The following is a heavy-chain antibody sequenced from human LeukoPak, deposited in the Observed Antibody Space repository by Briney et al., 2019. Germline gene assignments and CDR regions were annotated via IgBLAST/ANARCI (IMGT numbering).Heavy chain of an antibody. CDR1: GITFSSYW. J-gene: IGHJ4*02. CDR3: VGGSGY. Sequence: GGSLRLSCVASGITFSSYWMNWVRQAPGKGLEWVANIKQVGSEKYYVDSVKGRFTISRDNAKNSLYLQMNSLRAEDTAIYYCVGGSGYWRQGTLVTVSS. D-gene: IGHD5-12*01. V-gene: IGHV3-7*01. CDR2: IKQVGSEK.